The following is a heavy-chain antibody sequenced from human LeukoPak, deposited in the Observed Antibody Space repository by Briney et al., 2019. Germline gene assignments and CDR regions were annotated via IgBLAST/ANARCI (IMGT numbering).Heavy chain of an antibody. Sequence: SETLSLTCSVSGDSMSSDDDCWGWIRQSPGKGLEWIGYIYYTGSTNHNPSLKSRVTISVDTSKNQFSLQLNSVTPEDTAVYYCARGGYYYDSSGYFDFDYWGQGTLVTVSS. CDR1: GDSMSSDDDC. J-gene: IGHJ4*02. CDR2: IYYTGST. D-gene: IGHD3-22*01. CDR3: ARGGYYYDSSGYFDFDY. V-gene: IGHV4-61*08.